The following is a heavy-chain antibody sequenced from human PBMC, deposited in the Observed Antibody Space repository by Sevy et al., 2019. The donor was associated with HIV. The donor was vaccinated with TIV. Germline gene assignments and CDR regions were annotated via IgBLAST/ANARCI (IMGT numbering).Heavy chain of an antibody. J-gene: IGHJ4*02. CDR2: IKSKTDGGTG. V-gene: IGHV3-15*01. CDR1: GFTFTNTW. Sequence: GGSLRLSCAASGFTFTNTWMSWVRQAPGKGLEWVDRIKSKTDGGTGDHAAPVKGRFSISRDDSKNTLYLQMNSLKTEDTAVYYCTTGDPYNRYGYMRPYFFDYWGQGTLVTVSS. D-gene: IGHD5-18*01. CDR3: TTGDPYNRYGYMRPYFFDY.